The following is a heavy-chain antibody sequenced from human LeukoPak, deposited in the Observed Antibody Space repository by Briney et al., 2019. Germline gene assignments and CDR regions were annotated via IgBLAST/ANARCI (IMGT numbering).Heavy chain of an antibody. V-gene: IGHV4-39*01. J-gene: IGHJ4*02. CDR3: ARGTYYDILTGYPFDY. Sequence: SETLSLTCTVSGGSISSSSYYWGWIRQPPGKGLEWIGSIYYSGSTYYNPSLKSRVTMSVDTSKNQFSLKLSSVTAADTAVYYCARGTYYDILTGYPFDYWGQGTLVTVSS. CDR1: GGSISSSSYY. CDR2: IYYSGST. D-gene: IGHD3-9*01.